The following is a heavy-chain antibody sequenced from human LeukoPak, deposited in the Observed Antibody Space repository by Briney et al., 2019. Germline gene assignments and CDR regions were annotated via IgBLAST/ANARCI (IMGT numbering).Heavy chain of an antibody. V-gene: IGHV4-59*11. CDR1: GGSISSHY. CDR3: ARVADFWSGYYFDY. J-gene: IGHJ4*02. D-gene: IGHD3-3*01. CDR2: IYYSGRT. Sequence: SETLSLTCTVSGGSISSHYWSWIRQPPGKGLEWIGYIYYSGRTKYNPSLKSRVTISVGTSRNQFSLKLSSVTAADTAVYYCARVADFWSGYYFDYWGQGTLVTVSS.